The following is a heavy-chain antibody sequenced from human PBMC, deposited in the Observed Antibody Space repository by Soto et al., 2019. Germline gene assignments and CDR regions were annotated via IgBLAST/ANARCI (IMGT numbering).Heavy chain of an antibody. CDR1: GGTFSSYA. J-gene: IGHJ6*02. V-gene: IGHV1-69*06. CDR2: IIPIFGTA. D-gene: IGHD3-3*01. CDR3: ASTPLSITFFGVVTYYYYYGMDV. Sequence: QVQLVQSGAEVKKPGSSVKVSCKASGGTFSSYAISWVRQAPGQGLEWMGGIIPIFGTANYAQKFQGRVTITADKSTSTAYMELSSLRSEDTAVYYCASTPLSITFFGVVTYYYYYGMDVWGQGTTVTVSS.